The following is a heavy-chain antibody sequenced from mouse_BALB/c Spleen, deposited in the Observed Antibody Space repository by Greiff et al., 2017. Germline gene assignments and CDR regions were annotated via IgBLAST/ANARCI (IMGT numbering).Heavy chain of an antibody. D-gene: IGHD2-3*01. V-gene: IGHV1-14*01. J-gene: IGHJ4*01. Sequence: ESGPELVKPGASVKMSCKASGYTFTSYVMHWVKQKPGQGLEWIGYINPYNDGTKYNEKFKGKATLTSDKSSSTAYMELSSLTSEDSAVYYCARFYDGYLCAMDYWGQGTSVTVSS. CDR1: GYTFTSYV. CDR2: INPYNDGT. CDR3: ARFYDGYLCAMDY.